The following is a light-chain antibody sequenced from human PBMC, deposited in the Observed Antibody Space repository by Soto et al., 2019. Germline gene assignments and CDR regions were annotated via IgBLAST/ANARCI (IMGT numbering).Light chain of an antibody. Sequence: AIRMTHSPSSLSASTGDRVTIPCRASQDIGTYLAWYQQKPGKAPKLLIYAASSLQSGVPSRFSGSGSGTDFTLTISWLQSEDFATYYCQHYYNYPRTFGQGIKVEIX. CDR3: QHYYNYPRT. CDR2: AAS. J-gene: IGKJ1*01. V-gene: IGKV1-8*01. CDR1: QDIGTY.